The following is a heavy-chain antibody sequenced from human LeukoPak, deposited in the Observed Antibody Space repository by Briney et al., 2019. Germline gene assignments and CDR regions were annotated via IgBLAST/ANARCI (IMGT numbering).Heavy chain of an antibody. J-gene: IGHJ4*02. Sequence: SETLSLTCGVHGEFFSGYYWSWIRQPPGKGLEWIGDINHSGTTKYNPSLKSRVTISIDTSKNQFSLRVNSVTAADTAVYYCARLPLGAFGEVLNFDYWGQGTLVTVSS. CDR1: GEFFSGYY. D-gene: IGHD3-10*01. CDR3: ARLPLGAFGEVLNFDY. V-gene: IGHV4-34*01. CDR2: INHSGTT.